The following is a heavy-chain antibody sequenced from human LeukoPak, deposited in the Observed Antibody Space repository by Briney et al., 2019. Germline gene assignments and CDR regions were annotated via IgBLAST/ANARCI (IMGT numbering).Heavy chain of an antibody. V-gene: IGHV4-39*01. CDR3: ARRLNWFDP. CDR1: GGSISSNSFH. J-gene: IGHJ5*02. CDR2: IDYSGST. D-gene: IGHD3-16*01. Sequence: SETLSLTCTVSGGSISSNSFHWGWIRQPPGKGLEWIGSIDYSGSTYYNPSLKSRVTISVDTSKNQFSLKLQPVTAADTAVYYCARRLNWFDPWGQGTLATVSS.